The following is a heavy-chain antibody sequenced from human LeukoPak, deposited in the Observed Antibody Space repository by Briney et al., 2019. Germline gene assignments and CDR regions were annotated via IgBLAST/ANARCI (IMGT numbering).Heavy chain of an antibody. CDR1: GGSISSYY. CDR2: IYYSGST. CDR3: AREKGVPAAITSNWFDP. J-gene: IGHJ5*02. Sequence: PSETLSLTCTVSGGSISSYYWSWIRQPPGKGLEWIGYIYYSGSTNYNPSLKSRVTISVDTSKNQFSLKLSSVTAADTAVYYCAREKGVPAAITSNWFDPWGQGTLVTVSS. V-gene: IGHV4-59*01. D-gene: IGHD2-2*01.